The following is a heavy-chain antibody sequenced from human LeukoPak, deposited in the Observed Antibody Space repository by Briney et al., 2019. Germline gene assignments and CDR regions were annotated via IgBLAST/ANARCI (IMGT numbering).Heavy chain of an antibody. V-gene: IGHV4-59*08. D-gene: IGHD5-24*01. J-gene: IGHJ4*02. Sequence: SETLSLTCTVSGGSISSHYWSWIWQPPGKGLEWIGYIYYTGSTNYNPSLKSRVTISVDTSKNHFSLKLSSVTAADTAVYYCARTSWLQSSYYFDSWGQGTLVTVSS. CDR2: IYYTGST. CDR1: GGSISSHY. CDR3: ARTSWLQSSYYFDS.